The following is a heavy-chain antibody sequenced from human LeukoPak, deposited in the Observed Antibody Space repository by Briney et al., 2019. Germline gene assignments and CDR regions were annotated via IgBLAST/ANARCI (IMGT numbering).Heavy chain of an antibody. Sequence: SETLSLSCTVSGGSISSYYWSWIRQPPGKGLEWIGSIYYSGSTYYNPSLKSRVTISVDTSKNQFSLKLSSVTAADTAVYYCARDRYCSGGSCYYYYYYMDVWGKGTTVTISS. V-gene: IGHV4-59*05. D-gene: IGHD2-15*01. CDR1: GGSISSYY. CDR3: ARDRYCSGGSCYYYYYYMDV. CDR2: IYYSGST. J-gene: IGHJ6*03.